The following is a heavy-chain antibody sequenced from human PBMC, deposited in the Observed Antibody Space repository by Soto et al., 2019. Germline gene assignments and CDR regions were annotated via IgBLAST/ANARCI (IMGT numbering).Heavy chain of an antibody. J-gene: IGHJ6*02. V-gene: IGHV3-30-3*01. CDR3: AREDSTRTDDNYYYYGMDV. Sequence: GGSLRLSCAASGFPFRIFPMHWVRQAPGKGLEWVVVLSSDGSDTNYADSLKGRFTVSRDNSKNTLYLQMNRLRIEYTAVYYCAREDSTRTDDNYYYYGMDVWGQGTTVTVSS. D-gene: IGHD2-2*01. CDR2: LSSDGSDT. CDR1: GFPFRIFP.